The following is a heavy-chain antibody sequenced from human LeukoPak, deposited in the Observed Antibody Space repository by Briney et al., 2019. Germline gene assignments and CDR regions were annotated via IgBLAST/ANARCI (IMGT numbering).Heavy chain of an antibody. Sequence: PSETLSLTCTVSGGSISSSSYYWGWIRQPPGKGLEWIGSIYYSGSTYYNPSLKSRVTISVDTSKNQFSLKLSSVTAADTAVYHCGSQYDSIGYYYVISWYFDLWGRGTLVTVSS. J-gene: IGHJ2*01. V-gene: IGHV4-39*07. D-gene: IGHD3-22*01. CDR1: GGSISSSSYY. CDR2: IYYSGST. CDR3: GSQYDSIGYYYVISWYFDL.